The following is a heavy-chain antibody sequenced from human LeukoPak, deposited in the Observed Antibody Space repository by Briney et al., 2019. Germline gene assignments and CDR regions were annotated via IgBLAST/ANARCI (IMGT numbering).Heavy chain of an antibody. CDR3: ARTRVGATPFDY. J-gene: IGHJ4*02. CDR1: GGSFSGYY. Sequence: SETLSLTCAVYGGSFSGYYWSWIRPPPGKGLEWIGEINHSGSTNYNPSLKSRVTISVDTSKNQFSLKLSSVTAADTAVYYCARTRVGATPFDYWGQGTLVTVSS. V-gene: IGHV4-34*01. D-gene: IGHD1-26*01. CDR2: INHSGST.